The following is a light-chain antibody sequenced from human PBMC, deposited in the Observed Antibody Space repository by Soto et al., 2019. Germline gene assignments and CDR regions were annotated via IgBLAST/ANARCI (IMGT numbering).Light chain of an antibody. CDR2: EVS. V-gene: IGLV2-14*01. CDR1: SSDVGGYNY. Sequence: QSALTQPASVSGSPGQSITISCTGTSSDVGGYNYVSRYQQHPGKAPKLMIYEVSNRPSGVSNRFSGSKSGNTAPLTISGLQAEDEADYYCSSYTSSSPYVFGTGTKVTVL. CDR3: SSYTSSSPYV. J-gene: IGLJ1*01.